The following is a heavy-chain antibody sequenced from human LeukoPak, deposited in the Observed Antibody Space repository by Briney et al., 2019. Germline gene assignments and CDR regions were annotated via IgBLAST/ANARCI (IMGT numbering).Heavy chain of an antibody. Sequence: PSETLSLTCTVSGGSISSYYWSWIRQPPVKGLGWIGYIYYSGSTNYNPSLKSRVTISVDTSKNQFSLKLSSVTAADTAVYYCARRDTNDAFDIWGQGTMVTVSS. V-gene: IGHV4-59*01. CDR1: GGSISSYY. CDR3: ARRDTNDAFDI. J-gene: IGHJ3*02. CDR2: IYYSGST.